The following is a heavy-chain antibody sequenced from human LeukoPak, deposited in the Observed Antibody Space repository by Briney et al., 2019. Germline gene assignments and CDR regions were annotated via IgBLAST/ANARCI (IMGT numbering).Heavy chain of an antibody. D-gene: IGHD2-2*02. Sequence: ASVKVSCKASGYTFTSYGISWVRQAPGQGLEWMGWISAYNGNTNYAQKLQGRVTMTTDTSTSTAYMDLRSLTSDDTAVYYCARLGYCSSTSCYKGAWFDPWGQGTLVTVSS. V-gene: IGHV1-18*01. J-gene: IGHJ5*02. CDR1: GYTFTSYG. CDR2: ISAYNGNT. CDR3: ARLGYCSSTSCYKGAWFDP.